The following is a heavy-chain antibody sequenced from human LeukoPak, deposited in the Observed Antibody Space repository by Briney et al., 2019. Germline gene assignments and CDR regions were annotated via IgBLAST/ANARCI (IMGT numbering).Heavy chain of an antibody. CDR2: IYYSGST. CDR1: GGSIRSYY. D-gene: IGHD3-16*01. CDR3: ARDTSPWYFDL. V-gene: IGHV4-59*01. Sequence: PSETLSLTCTVSGGSIRSYYWSWIRQPPGKGLEWIGYIYYSGSTNYNPSLKSRVTISVDTSKSQFFLKLSSVTAADTAVYYCARDTSPWYFDLWGRGTLVTVSS. J-gene: IGHJ2*01.